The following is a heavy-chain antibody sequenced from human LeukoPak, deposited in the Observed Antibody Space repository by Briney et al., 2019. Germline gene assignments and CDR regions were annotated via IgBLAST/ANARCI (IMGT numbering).Heavy chain of an antibody. CDR3: ARDAVVAATPLDY. J-gene: IGHJ4*02. CDR1: GFTFSSYS. V-gene: IGHV3-48*01. CDR2: IGGRGSNI. D-gene: IGHD2-15*01. Sequence: PGGSLRLSCAASGFTFSSYSMNWVRQAPGKGPEWVSYIGGRGSNICYADSVKGRFTISRDNAKNSLYLQVNSLRAEDTAVYYCARDAVVAATPLDYWGQGTLVTVSS.